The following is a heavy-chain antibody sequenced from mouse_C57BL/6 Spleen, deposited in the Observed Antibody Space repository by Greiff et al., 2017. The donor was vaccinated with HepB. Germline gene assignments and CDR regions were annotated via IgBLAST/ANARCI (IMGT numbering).Heavy chain of an antibody. V-gene: IGHV1-80*01. Sequence: LVESGAELVKPGASVKISCKASGYAFSSYWMNWVKQRPGKGLEWIGQIYPGDGDTNYNGKFKGKATLTADKSSSTAYMQLSSLTSEDSAVYFCARSGYDYDGRDYWGQGTSVTVSS. CDR3: ARSGYDYDGRDY. D-gene: IGHD2-4*01. J-gene: IGHJ4*01. CDR1: GYAFSSYW. CDR2: IYPGDGDT.